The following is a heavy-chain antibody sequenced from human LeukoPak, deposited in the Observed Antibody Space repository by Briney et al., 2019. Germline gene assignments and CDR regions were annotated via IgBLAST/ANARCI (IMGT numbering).Heavy chain of an antibody. CDR2: IYYSGST. CDR3: ARGYYFGSRSYYNAHNFDY. Sequence: SETLSLTCTVSGGSISSSSYYRGWIRQPPGKGLEWIGSIYYSGSTYYNPSLKGRVTISVDTSKNQFSLKLGSVTAADTAVCYCARGYYFGSRSYYNAHNFDYWGQGTLVTVSS. V-gene: IGHV4-39*01. CDR1: GGSISSSSYY. D-gene: IGHD3-10*01. J-gene: IGHJ4*02.